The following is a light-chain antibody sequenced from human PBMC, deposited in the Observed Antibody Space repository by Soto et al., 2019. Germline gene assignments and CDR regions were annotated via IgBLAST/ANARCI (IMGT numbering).Light chain of an antibody. J-gene: IGKJ2*01. V-gene: IGKV1-5*01. CDR3: QQYSLYYT. Sequence: DIQMTQSPSTLSASVGDRVTITCRASQSISSSLAWYQQKPGKAPEFLIYDASSLTSGVPSRFSGSGSGTEFTLTISSLQPDDFATYYCQQYSLYYTFGQGTKLEIK. CDR2: DAS. CDR1: QSISSS.